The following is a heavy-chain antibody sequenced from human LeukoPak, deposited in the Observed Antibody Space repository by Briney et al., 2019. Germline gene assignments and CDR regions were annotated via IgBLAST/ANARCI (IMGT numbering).Heavy chain of an antibody. CDR2: IHPEGNEK. J-gene: IGHJ5*02. D-gene: IGHD6-13*01. CDR1: GFTFRNFW. Sequence: PGGSLRLSCAASGFTFRNFWMRWVRQAPGRGLEWVANIHPEGNEKYHVESVKGRFTISRDNPKSSLFLQMNSLRAEDTAVYCAAASAFSSSWRSWGQGTVATVSS. V-gene: IGHV3-7*01. CDR3: AASAFSSSWRS.